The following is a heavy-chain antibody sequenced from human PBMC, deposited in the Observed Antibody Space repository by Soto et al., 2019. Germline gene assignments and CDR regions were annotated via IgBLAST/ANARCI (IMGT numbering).Heavy chain of an antibody. CDR1: GYTFTSYA. D-gene: IGHD2-2*01. Sequence: ASVKVSCKASGYTFTSYAMHWVRQAPGQRLEWMGWINAGNGNTKYSQKFQGRVTITRDTSASTAYMELSSLRSEDTAVYYCARGPLGYCSSTSCYGDNNWFDPWGQGTLVTVSS. V-gene: IGHV1-3*01. J-gene: IGHJ5*02. CDR2: INAGNGNT. CDR3: ARGPLGYCSSTSCYGDNNWFDP.